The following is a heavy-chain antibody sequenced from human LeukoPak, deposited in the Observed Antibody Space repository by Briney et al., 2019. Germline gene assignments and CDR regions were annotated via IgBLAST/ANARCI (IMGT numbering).Heavy chain of an antibody. D-gene: IGHD2-2*01. J-gene: IGHJ3*02. CDR3: ARGGYCDSTSCYLVAFDI. Sequence: GRSLRLSCAASGFTFSSYGMHWVRQAPGKGLEWVAVISYDGSNKYYADSVKGRFTISRDNAKNSLYLQMKSLRAEDTAVHYCARGGYCDSTSCYLVAFDIWGQGTMVTVSS. CDR2: ISYDGSNK. V-gene: IGHV3-30*03. CDR1: GFTFSSYG.